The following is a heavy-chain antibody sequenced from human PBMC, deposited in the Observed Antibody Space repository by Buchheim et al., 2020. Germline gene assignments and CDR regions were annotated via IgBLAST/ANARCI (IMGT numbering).Heavy chain of an antibody. CDR2: INWNGGNI. V-gene: IGHV3-20*04. J-gene: IGHJ6*02. Sequence: EVQVVESGGGVVRPGGSLRLSCAASGFTFDDYDMSWVRQTPRKGLEWVSGINWNGGNIGYADSVKGRFTISRDNSKNTLYLQMNSLRAEDTAVYYCAKIGSSSWYVYYYGMDVWGQGTT. CDR1: GFTFDDYD. D-gene: IGHD6-13*01. CDR3: AKIGSSSWYVYYYGMDV.